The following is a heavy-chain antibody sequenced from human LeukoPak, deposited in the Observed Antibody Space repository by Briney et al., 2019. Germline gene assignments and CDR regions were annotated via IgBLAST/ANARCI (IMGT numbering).Heavy chain of an antibody. CDR3: ATRGAYSSSWPKYYFDY. J-gene: IGHJ4*02. Sequence: AGGSLRLSCAASGFTFSSYAMSWVRQAPGKGLEWVSAISGSGGSTYYADSVKGRFTISRDNSKNTLYLQMNSLRAEDTAVYYCATRGAYSSSWPKYYFDYWGQGTLVTVSS. CDR1: GFTFSSYA. V-gene: IGHV3-23*01. CDR2: ISGSGGST. D-gene: IGHD6-13*01.